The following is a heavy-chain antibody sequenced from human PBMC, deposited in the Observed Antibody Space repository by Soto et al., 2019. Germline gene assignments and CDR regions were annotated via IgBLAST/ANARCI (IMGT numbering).Heavy chain of an antibody. J-gene: IGHJ6*02. CDR2: IGTAGDT. CDR1: GFTFSNYE. V-gene: IGHV3-13*01. CDR3: AGRRQVINGYDGLAD. Sequence: EVQLVESGGGLVQPGGSLRLSCAASGFTFSNYEMHWVRQVTGKGLEWVSGIGTAGDTKYVGSVKGRFTISRDNAKNSLYLQMTSLRAEDTAVYYCAGRRQVINGYDGLADWGQGTTVIVSS. D-gene: IGHD5-12*01.